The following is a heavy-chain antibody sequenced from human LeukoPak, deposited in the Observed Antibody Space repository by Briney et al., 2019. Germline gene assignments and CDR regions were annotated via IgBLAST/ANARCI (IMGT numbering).Heavy chain of an antibody. CDR2: ISNSGST. D-gene: IGHD2-15*01. Sequence: SETLSLTCTVSGGSISSHYWTWIRQSPVKGLEWIGDISNSGSTSYNPSIKSRVTISIDTSKNQFSLKLSSVTAADTAVYYCGRDALVGYFSYYSMDVWGKGTTVTVSS. V-gene: IGHV4-59*11. CDR1: GGSISSHY. J-gene: IGHJ6*03. CDR3: GRDALVGYFSYYSMDV.